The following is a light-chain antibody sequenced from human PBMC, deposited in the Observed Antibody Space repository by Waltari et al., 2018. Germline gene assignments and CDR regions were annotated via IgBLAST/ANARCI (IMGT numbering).Light chain of an antibody. CDR1: QNVSSN. CDR3: QQYNNWPPEYT. V-gene: IGKV3-15*01. CDR2: GAS. J-gene: IGKJ2*01. Sequence: EIVMTQSPATLSVSPGETASLSCRASQNVSSNLVWYQHKPGQPPRLLIYGASTRATDIPDRFSGSGSGTEFTLTISSLQSEDFVLYYCQQYNNWPPEYTFGQGTKLEIK.